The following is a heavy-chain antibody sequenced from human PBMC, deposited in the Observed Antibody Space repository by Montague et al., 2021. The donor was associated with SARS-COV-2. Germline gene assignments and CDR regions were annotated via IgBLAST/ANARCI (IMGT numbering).Heavy chain of an antibody. J-gene: IGHJ4*02. CDR2: IYHTGNT. V-gene: IGHV4-4*02. Sequence: SETLSLTCGVSGASVTSTNWWSWVRQPTGKGLEWIGEIYHTGNTNYSPSLKSRVYISLDKSKHQLSLRLNSVTAADTAVYYCASPKEGSGYYRPFDYWGQGILVTVSS. D-gene: IGHD3-22*01. CDR3: ASPKEGSGYYRPFDY. CDR1: GASVTSTNW.